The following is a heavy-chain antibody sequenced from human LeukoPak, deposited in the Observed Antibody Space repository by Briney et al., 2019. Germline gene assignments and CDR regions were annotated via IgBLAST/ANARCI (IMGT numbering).Heavy chain of an antibody. J-gene: IGHJ4*02. CDR1: GYTFTGYY. D-gene: IGHD6-19*01. V-gene: IGHV1-2*02. CDR2: INPNSGGT. CDR3: ARHQWLYDL. Sequence: ASVKVSCKASGYTFTGYYMHWVRQAPGQGLEWMGWINPNSGGTNYAQKFQGRVTMTRDTSISTAYMELSSLRSEDTAVYYCARHQWLYDLWGQGTLVTVSS.